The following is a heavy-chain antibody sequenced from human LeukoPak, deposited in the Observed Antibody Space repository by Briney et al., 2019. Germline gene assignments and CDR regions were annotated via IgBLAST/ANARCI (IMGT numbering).Heavy chain of an antibody. J-gene: IGHJ3*02. CDR1: EFTFSSYS. Sequence: GGSLRLSCVGSEFTFSSYSMNWVRQAPGKGLEWVSSIGSTSSYIYYADSVKGRFTFSRDNAKNSLYLHMNNLRAEDTAVYYCARAGLFTSSGDSNDAFDMWGQGTMVTVSS. CDR3: ARAGLFTSSGDSNDAFDM. D-gene: IGHD2-2*01. CDR2: IGSTSSYI. V-gene: IGHV3-21*01.